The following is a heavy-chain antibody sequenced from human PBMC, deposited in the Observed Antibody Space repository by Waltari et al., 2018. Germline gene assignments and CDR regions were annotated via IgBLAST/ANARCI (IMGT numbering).Heavy chain of an antibody. Sequence: EVQLVESGGGLVEPGGSLRLSCAASGISFSDAWMSWVRQAPGRGLEWVGRSKSRTDGGTIDYAAFVKGRFSISRDDSKDMLYLQMNSLRTEDTAVYYCTTLRVTDLVDYWGQGSLVIVSS. V-gene: IGHV3-15*01. D-gene: IGHD2-21*02. CDR2: SKSRTDGGTI. J-gene: IGHJ4*02. CDR3: TTLRVTDLVDY. CDR1: GISFSDAW.